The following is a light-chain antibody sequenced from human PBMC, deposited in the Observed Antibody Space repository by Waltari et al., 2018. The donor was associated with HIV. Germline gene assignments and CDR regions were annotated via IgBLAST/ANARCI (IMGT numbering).Light chain of an antibody. CDR2: SNT. J-gene: IGLJ1*01. V-gene: IGLV1-44*01. Sequence: QSVLTQPPSASGTPGQRVTISCSGTSSNIRPTNVHWYQHLPGTAPKLLIYSNTQRPSGVPDRFSGSKSGTSASLAISGLQSEDEADYFCSAWDDSLNGYVFGAETKVTVL. CDR1: SSNIRPTN. CDR3: SAWDDSLNGYV.